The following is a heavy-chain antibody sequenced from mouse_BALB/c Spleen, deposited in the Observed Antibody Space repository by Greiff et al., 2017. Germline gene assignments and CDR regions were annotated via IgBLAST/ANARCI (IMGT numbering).Heavy chain of an antibody. Sequence: VQLQQSGAELMKPGASVKISCKATGYTFSSYWIEWVKQRPGHGLEWIGEILPGSGSTNYNEKFKGKATFTADTSSNTAYMQLSSLTSEDSAVYYGARGGLLRLRHYFYYWGQGTTLTVSS. D-gene: IGHD1-2*01. J-gene: IGHJ2*01. V-gene: IGHV1-9*01. CDR1: GYTFSSYW. CDR3: ARGGLLRLRHYFYY. CDR2: ILPGSGST.